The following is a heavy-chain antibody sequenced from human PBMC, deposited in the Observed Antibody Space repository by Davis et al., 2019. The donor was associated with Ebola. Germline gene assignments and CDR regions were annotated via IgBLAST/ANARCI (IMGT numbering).Heavy chain of an antibody. V-gene: IGHV3-23*01. CDR1: GSPFTSCD. CDR2: INNRGEST. D-gene: IGHD3-10*01. Sequence: PGGPLRSSCPALGSPFTSCDINWASQAQGMGLEWVSTINNRGESTYYADSGKGRFTISRDNSKNTVFLQMDSLRDEDTALYYCAIDPNWEFGYWGQGILVTVSS. J-gene: IGHJ4*02. CDR3: AIDPNWEFGY.